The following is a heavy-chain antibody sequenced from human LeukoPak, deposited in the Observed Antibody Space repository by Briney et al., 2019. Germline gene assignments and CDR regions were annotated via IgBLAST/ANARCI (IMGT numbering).Heavy chain of an antibody. V-gene: IGHV4-59*12. CDR1: GGSISSYY. D-gene: IGHD3-10*01. CDR3: ASSTMVRGVITPLFDY. J-gene: IGHJ4*02. CDR2: IYHSGST. Sequence: SETLSLTCTVSGGSISSYYWNWIRQPPGKGLEWIGYIYHSGSTYYNPSLKSRVTISVDRSKNQFSLKLSSVTAADTAVYYCASSTMVRGVITPLFDYWGQGTLVTVSS.